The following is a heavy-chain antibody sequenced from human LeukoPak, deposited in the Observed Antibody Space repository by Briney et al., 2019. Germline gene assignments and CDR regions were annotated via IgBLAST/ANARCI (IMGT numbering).Heavy chain of an antibody. Sequence: GGSLRPSCAASRFTFGAYYMTWVRQAPGKGLEWVANIKQDGSEKYYVDSVKGRFTISRDNANNSLYLQMNSLRAEDTAVYYCARMSGIAVAAIWISYFDYWGQGTLVTVSS. CDR2: IKQDGSEK. CDR1: RFTFGAYY. D-gene: IGHD6-19*01. CDR3: ARMSGIAVAAIWISYFDY. V-gene: IGHV3-7*01. J-gene: IGHJ4*02.